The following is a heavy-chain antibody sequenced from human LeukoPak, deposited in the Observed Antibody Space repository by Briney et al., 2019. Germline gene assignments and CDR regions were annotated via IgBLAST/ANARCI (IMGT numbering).Heavy chain of an antibody. V-gene: IGHV4-39*07. J-gene: IGHJ4*02. CDR1: GSSISSSSYY. D-gene: IGHD1-1*01. CDR2: IYHSGST. CDR3: ARDRGTWNDDGFDY. Sequence: SETLSLTCIVSGSSISSSSYYWGWIRQPPGKGLEWIGSIYHSGSTYYNPSLKSRVTISVDTSKNQFSLNLSSVTAADTAVYYCARDRGTWNDDGFDYWGQGTLVTVSS.